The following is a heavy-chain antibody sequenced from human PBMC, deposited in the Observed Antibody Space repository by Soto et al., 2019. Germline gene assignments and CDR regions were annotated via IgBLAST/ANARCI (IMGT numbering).Heavy chain of an antibody. CDR2: ISGSGSTI. CDR3: AKVFYYYDSSGYYYFDC. J-gene: IGHJ4*02. CDR1: GFTFSSYA. V-gene: IGHV3-23*01. D-gene: IGHD3-22*01. Sequence: GGSLRLSCAASGFTFSSYAVSWVRQAPGKGPEWISSISGSGSTIYYADSVKGRFTISRDNSKNTLYLQMSSLRAEDTAVYYCAKVFYYYDSSGYYYFDCWGQGTLVTVSS.